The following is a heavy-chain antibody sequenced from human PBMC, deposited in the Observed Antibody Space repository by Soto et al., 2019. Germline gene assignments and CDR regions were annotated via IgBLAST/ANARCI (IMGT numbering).Heavy chain of an antibody. CDR3: AKDLEQWLVLGYFDF. J-gene: IGHJ4*02. CDR2: ISGSGGST. D-gene: IGHD6-19*01. Sequence: EVQLLESGGGLVQPGGSLRLSCAASGFTFSSYAMSWVSQAPGKGLEWVSAISGSGGSTYYADSVKGRFTISRDNSKNTLYLQMNSLRAEDTAVYYCAKDLEQWLVLGYFDFWGQGTLVTVSS. V-gene: IGHV3-23*01. CDR1: GFTFSSYA.